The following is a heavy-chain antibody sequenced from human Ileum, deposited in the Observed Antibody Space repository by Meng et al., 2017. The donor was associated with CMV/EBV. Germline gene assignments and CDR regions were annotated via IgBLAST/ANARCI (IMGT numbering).Heavy chain of an antibody. CDR1: GNTFSIHY. V-gene: IGHV1-46*01. Sequence: ASVKVSCKAFGNTFSIHYLHWVRQAPGQGPEWMGVINPSGSSASYAQKFQGRVTMTRDTSTNTAYMELSGLKFDDTAVYYCARGRMLDHWGQGTLVTVSS. CDR2: INPSGSSA. CDR3: ARGRMLDH. D-gene: IGHD1-14*01. J-gene: IGHJ5*02.